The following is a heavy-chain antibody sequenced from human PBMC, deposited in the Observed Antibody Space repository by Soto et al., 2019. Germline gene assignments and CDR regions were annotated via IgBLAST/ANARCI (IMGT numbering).Heavy chain of an antibody. CDR3: ARAAGSNFTGGWYFGL. J-gene: IGHJ2*01. CDR2: ISHSGNT. CDR1: GGSFSAYY. V-gene: IGHV4-34*01. D-gene: IGHD2-8*02. Sequence: QVQLQQWGAGLLKPSETLSLTCAVYGGSFSAYYWTSIRQPPGKGMEWIGEISHSGNTKYNPSLMMRVTTSVDTSQNPLSLQLNSLSAADTAVYFCARAAGSNFTGGWYFGLWGRGTLVTVSS.